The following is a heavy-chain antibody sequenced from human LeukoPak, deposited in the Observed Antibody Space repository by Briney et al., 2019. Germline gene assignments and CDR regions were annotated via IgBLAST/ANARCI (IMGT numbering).Heavy chain of an antibody. CDR1: GFTFSSYA. CDR2: ISSSTSTI. CDR3: AELGITMIGGV. J-gene: IGHJ6*04. D-gene: IGHD3-10*02. Sequence: GGSLRLSCAGSGFTFSSYAMSWVRQAPGKGLEWVSYISSSTSTIYYADSVKGRFTISRDNAKNSLYLQMNSLRAEDTAVYYCAELGITMIGGVWGKGTTVTISS. V-gene: IGHV3-48*04.